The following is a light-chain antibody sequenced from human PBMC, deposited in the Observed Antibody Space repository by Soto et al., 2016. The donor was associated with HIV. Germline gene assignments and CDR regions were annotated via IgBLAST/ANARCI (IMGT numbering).Light chain of an antibody. J-gene: IGLJ1*01. CDR2: DDT. CDR1: NIGSKS. CDR3: QVWDSSTDHNV. Sequence: SYVLTQPPSVSVAPGKTARLTCGGNNIGSKSVHWYQQKPGQAPVLVDYDDTDRPSGIPERFSGSNSGDTATLTISRVEAGDEADYYCQVWDSSTDHNVFGTGTKVTVL. V-gene: IGLV3-21*03.